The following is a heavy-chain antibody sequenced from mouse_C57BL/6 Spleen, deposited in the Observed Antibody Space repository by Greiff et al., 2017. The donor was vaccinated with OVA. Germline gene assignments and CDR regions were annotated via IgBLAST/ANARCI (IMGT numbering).Heavy chain of an antibody. D-gene: IGHD1-1*01. CDR1: GYTFTRYW. Sequence: QVQLQQPGAELVKPGASVKLSCKASGYTFTRYWMHWVKQRPGQGLEWIGMIHPYSGSTNYNEKFKSKATLTVDKSSSTAYMQLSSLTSEDSAVYYCARPGSSAWFAYWGQGTLVTVSA. CDR2: IHPYSGST. J-gene: IGHJ3*01. V-gene: IGHV1-64*01. CDR3: ARPGSSAWFAY.